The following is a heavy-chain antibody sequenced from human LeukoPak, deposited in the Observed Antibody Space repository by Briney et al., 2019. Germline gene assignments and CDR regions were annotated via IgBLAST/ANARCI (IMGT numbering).Heavy chain of an antibody. V-gene: IGHV4-59*01. J-gene: IGHJ6*02. Sequence: PSETLSLTCTVSGGSINSYYWTWIRQPPGKGLEWIANVYNSGSTIYNPSLKSRVTISVDMFKNQFSLKLTSVTAADTAVYYCARLRSGMDVWGQGTTVTVSS. CDR2: VYNSGST. CDR1: GGSINSYY. CDR3: ARLRSGMDV.